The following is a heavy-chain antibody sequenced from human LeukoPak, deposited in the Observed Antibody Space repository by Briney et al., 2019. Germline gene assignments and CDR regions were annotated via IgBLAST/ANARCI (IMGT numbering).Heavy chain of an antibody. CDR2: IYSGGST. CDR1: GFTVSNNY. Sequence: GGSLRLSCAASGFTVSNNYMSWVRQAPGKGLEWVSVIYSGGSTYYADSVKGRFAISRDNSKNTLYLQRNSLRAEDTAVYYCARVITMVRGVIILAYYFDYWGQGTLVTVSS. D-gene: IGHD3-10*01. CDR3: ARVITMVRGVIILAYYFDY. J-gene: IGHJ4*02. V-gene: IGHV3-66*01.